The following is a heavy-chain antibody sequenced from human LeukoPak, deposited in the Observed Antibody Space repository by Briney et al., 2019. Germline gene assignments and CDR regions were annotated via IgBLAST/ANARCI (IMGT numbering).Heavy chain of an antibody. D-gene: IGHD3-10*01. CDR2: IVPIFGTA. CDR3: ARDNHYYGSAYYFDY. J-gene: IGHJ4*02. V-gene: IGHV1-69*01. CDR1: GGTFSSYA. Sequence: GASVKVSCKASGGTFSSYAISWVRQAPGQGLEWMGGIVPIFGTANYAQKFQGRVTITADESTSTAYMELSSLRSEDTAVYYCARDNHYYGSAYYFDYWGQGTLVTVSS.